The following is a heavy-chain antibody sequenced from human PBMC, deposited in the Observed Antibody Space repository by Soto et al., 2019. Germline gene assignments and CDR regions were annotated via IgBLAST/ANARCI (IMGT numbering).Heavy chain of an antibody. J-gene: IGHJ4*02. CDR1: GASIRGGDWF. CDR3: ARTVLSDFDY. CDR2: IYHTGST. V-gene: IGHV4-30-4*01. D-gene: IGHD4-4*01. Sequence: QVQLQESGPGLVKPSQTLSLTCTISGASIRGGDWFWSWIRQPPGKGLEWLGYIYHTGSTSYSPSLKSRLLISVDTSKNQVSLQLDSVTAADTAVYFCARTVLSDFDYWGQGIRVAVSS.